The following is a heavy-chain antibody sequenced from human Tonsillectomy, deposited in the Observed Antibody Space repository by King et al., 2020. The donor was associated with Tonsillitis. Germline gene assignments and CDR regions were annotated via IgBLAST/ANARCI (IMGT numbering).Heavy chain of an antibody. D-gene: IGHD2-2*01. CDR1: GFTFGDYA. Sequence: VQLVESGGGLVQPGRSLRLSCVVSGFTFGDYALSWFRQAPGKGLEWVGFIRSRSYGGTTEYAASVKGRFTISRDDSKSIAYLQMNSLKTEDTAVYYCARVRDLGYCTTTTCSRWYFFDYWGQGTLVTVSS. J-gene: IGHJ4*02. V-gene: IGHV3-49*03. CDR3: ARVRDLGYCTTTTCSRWYFFDY. CDR2: IRSRSYGGTT.